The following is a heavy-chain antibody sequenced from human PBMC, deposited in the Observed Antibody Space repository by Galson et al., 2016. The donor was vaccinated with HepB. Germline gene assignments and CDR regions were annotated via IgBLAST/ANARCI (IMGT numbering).Heavy chain of an antibody. CDR1: GVTFRSYI. CDR3: STKPRYCSGENCYYFGMDV. J-gene: IGHJ6*02. V-gene: IGHV1-69*01. CDR2: IIPIFHNV. D-gene: IGHD2-15*01. Sequence: VKVSCKASGVTFRSYIITWVRQAPGQGLEWMGGIIPIFHNVKSAQKFQGRVIITADASTSTADMELSSLRPEDTAVYYCSTKPRYCSGENCYYFGMDVWGQGTTVTGSS.